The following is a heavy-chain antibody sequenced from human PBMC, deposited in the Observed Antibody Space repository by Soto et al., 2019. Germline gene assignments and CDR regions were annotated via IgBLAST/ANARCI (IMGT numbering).Heavy chain of an antibody. CDR1: GFTFSSYA. J-gene: IGHJ4*02. V-gene: IGHV3-23*01. D-gene: IGHD4-17*01. CDR3: AKESNLMTTLDYFDY. Sequence: EGSLRLSCAASGFTFSSYAMSWVRQAPGKGLEWVSAISGSGGSTYYADSVKGRFTISRDNSKNTLYLQMNSLRAEDTAVYYCAKESNLMTTLDYFDYWGQGTLVTVSS. CDR2: ISGSGGST.